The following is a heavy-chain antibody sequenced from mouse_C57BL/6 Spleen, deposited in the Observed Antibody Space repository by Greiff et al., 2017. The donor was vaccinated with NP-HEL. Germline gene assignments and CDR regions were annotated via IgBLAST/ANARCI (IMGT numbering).Heavy chain of an antibody. D-gene: IGHD3-2*02. CDR1: GYIFTSYW. CDR2: IHPNSGST. Sequence: VQLQQPGAELVKPGASVKLSCKASGYIFTSYWMHWVKQRPGQGLEWIGMIHPNSGSTNYNEKFKSKATLTVDKSSSTAYMQLSSLTSEDSAVYYCARGGAAQAPLDYWGQGTTLTVSS. J-gene: IGHJ2*01. CDR3: ARGGAAQAPLDY. V-gene: IGHV1-64*01.